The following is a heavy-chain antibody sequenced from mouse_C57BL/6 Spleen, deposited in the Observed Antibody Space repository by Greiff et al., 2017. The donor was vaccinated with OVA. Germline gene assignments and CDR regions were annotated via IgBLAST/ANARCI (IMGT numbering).Heavy chain of an antibody. D-gene: IGHD3-3*01. CDR3: TEGTNYAMDY. V-gene: IGHV6-3*01. CDR2: IRLKSDNYAT. Sequence: EVQGVESGGGLVQPGGSMKLSCVASGFTFSNYWMNWVRQSPEKGLEWVAQIRLKSDNYATHYAESVKGRFTISRDDSKSSVYLQMNNLRAEDTGIYYCTEGTNYAMDYWGQGTSVTVSS. CDR1: GFTFSNYW. J-gene: IGHJ4*01.